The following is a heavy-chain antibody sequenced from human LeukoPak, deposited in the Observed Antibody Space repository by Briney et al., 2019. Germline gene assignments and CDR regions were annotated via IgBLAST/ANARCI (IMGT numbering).Heavy chain of an antibody. J-gene: IGHJ4*02. CDR1: GFTFSSYG. CDR2: IRYDGSNK. V-gene: IGHV3-30*02. CDR3: AKALIYDSSGYYYFDY. Sequence: GGSLRLSCAASGFTFSSYGMHWVRQAPGKGLEWVAFIRYDGSNKYYADSVKGRFTISRDNSKNTLYLQMNSLRAEDTAVYYCAKALIYDSSGYYYFDYWGQGTLVTVSS. D-gene: IGHD3-22*01.